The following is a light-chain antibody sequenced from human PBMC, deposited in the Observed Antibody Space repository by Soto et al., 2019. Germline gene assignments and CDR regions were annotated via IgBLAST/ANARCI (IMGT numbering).Light chain of an antibody. J-gene: IGLJ1*01. Sequence: QSALTQPASVSGSPGQSITISCTGTSSDVGGYNSVSWYQQHPGKAPKLVIYDVGNRPSGVSDRFSGSKSGNTASLTISGLQAEDEAEYYCSSYTSSSTYAFGAGTRSPS. CDR2: DVG. V-gene: IGLV2-14*01. CDR3: SSYTSSSTYA. CDR1: SSDVGGYNS.